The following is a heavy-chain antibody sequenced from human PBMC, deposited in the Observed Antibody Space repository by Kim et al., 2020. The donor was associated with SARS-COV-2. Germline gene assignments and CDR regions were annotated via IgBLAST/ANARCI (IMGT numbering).Heavy chain of an antibody. J-gene: IGHJ6*02. V-gene: IGHV3-66*01. CDR3: ARDSSGSGSYDYYYGMDV. CDR2: IYSGGST. Sequence: GGSLRLSCAASGFTVSSNYMSWVRQAPGKGLEWVSVIYSGGSTYYADSVKGRFTISRDNSKNTLYLQMNSLRAEDTAVYYCARDSSGSGSYDYYYGMDVWGQGTTVTVSS. D-gene: IGHD3-10*01. CDR1: GFTVSSNY.